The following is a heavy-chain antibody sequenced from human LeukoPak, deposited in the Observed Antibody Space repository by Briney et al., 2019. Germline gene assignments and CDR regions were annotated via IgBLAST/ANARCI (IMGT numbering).Heavy chain of an antibody. CDR1: GGSFSGYY. J-gene: IGHJ4*02. D-gene: IGHD5-24*01. CDR2: IYYSGSS. V-gene: IGHV4-34*01. CDR3: ARIWAVGWLPYFDY. Sequence: SETLSLTCAVYGGSFSGYYWSWIRQPPGRGLEWIGTIYYSGSSYYNPSLKSRVTISVDTSKNQFSLKLSSVTAADTAVYYCARIWAVGWLPYFDYWGQGTLVTVSS.